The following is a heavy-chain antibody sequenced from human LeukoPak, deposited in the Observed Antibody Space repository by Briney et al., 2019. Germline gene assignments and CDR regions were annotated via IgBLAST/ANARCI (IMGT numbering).Heavy chain of an antibody. J-gene: IGHJ3*02. D-gene: IGHD3-22*01. CDR1: GGSISSSSYY. Sequence: PSETLSLTCTVSGGSISSSSYYWGWIRQPPGKGLEWIGSIYYSGSTYYNPSLKSRVTISVDTSKSQFSLKLSSVTAADTAVYYCASRTYYYDDTGYYSGAAFDIWGQGTMVTVSS. CDR3: ASRTYYYDDTGYYSGAAFDI. V-gene: IGHV4-39*07. CDR2: IYYSGST.